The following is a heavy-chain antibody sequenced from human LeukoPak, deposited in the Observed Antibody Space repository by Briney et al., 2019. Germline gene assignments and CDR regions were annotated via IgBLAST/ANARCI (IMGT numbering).Heavy chain of an antibody. V-gene: IGHV4-30-4*08. J-gene: IGHJ4*02. CDR1: GGSISSGDYY. CDR3: ARKGSGYYYYFDY. Sequence: NPSQTLSLTCTVSGGSISSGDYYWSWIRQPPGKGLEWIGYIYYSGSTYYNPSLKSRVTISVDTSKNQFSLKLSSVTAADTAVCYCARKGSGYYYYFDYWGQGTLVTVSS. D-gene: IGHD3-3*01. CDR2: IYYSGST.